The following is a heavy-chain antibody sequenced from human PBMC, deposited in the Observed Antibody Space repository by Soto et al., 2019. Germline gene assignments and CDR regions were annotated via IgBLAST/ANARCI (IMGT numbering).Heavy chain of an antibody. CDR2: INPSGGST. V-gene: IGHV1-46*01. Sequence: QVQLVRSGAEVKKPGASVKVSCKASGYTFTSYYMHWVRQAPGQGLEWMGIINPSGGSTSYAQKFQGRVTMTRDTSTSTVYMELSSLRSEDTAVYYCARLGYSSGWHYGMDVWGQGTTVTVSS. D-gene: IGHD6-19*01. CDR1: GYTFTSYY. J-gene: IGHJ6*02. CDR3: ARLGYSSGWHYGMDV.